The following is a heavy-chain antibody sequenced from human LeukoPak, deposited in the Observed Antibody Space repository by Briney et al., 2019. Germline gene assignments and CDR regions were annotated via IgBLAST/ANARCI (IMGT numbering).Heavy chain of an antibody. CDR1: GFTFSSHA. CDR2: ISASGDNT. Sequence: GGSLRLSCVASGFTFSSHAMSWVRHAPGKGVEWVSAISASGDNTYYADSVKGRFTISRDNSKNTLYLQMNSLRAEDTAAYNCAKDPLGIGPAFDIWGQGTMVSVSS. V-gene: IGHV3-23*01. CDR3: AKDPLGIGPAFDI. J-gene: IGHJ3*02. D-gene: IGHD7-27*01.